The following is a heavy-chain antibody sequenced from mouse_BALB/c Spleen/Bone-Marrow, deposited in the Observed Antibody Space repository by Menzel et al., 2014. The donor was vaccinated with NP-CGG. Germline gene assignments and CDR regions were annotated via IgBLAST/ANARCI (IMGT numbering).Heavy chain of an antibody. CDR1: GYSFTGYF. V-gene: IGHV1-20*02. CDR2: INPYNGDT. J-gene: IGHJ3*01. Sequence: VQLQQSGPELVKPGASVKISCKASGYSFTGYFMNWVMQSHGKSLEWIGRINPYNGDTFYNQKFKGKATLTVDKSSSTAHMKLRSLASEDSAVYYCARGEDYGRGSWFAYWGQGTLVTVSA. CDR3: ARGEDYGRGSWFAY. D-gene: IGHD2-4*01.